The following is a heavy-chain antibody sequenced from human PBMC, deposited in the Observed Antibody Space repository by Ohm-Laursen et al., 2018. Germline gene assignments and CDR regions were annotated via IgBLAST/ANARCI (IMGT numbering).Heavy chain of an antibody. CDR1: GFTFSGYA. D-gene: IGHD6-19*01. CDR2: ATGSGRST. J-gene: IGHJ4*02. V-gene: IGHV3-23*01. Sequence: SLRLSCTASGFTFSGYAMSWVRQGPEKGLEWVSVATGSGRSTYYTDSVKGRFSISRDNSKNTLYLQMNSLRAEDTAVYYCAKGPFIAVAGSNYFFDYWGQGTLVTVSS. CDR3: AKGPFIAVAGSNYFFDY.